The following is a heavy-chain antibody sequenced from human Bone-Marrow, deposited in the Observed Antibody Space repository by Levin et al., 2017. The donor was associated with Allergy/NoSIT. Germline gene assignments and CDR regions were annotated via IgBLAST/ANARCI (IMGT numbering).Heavy chain of an antibody. CDR3: ARVPDSSDYDSYHFFSGMDV. J-gene: IGHJ6*02. D-gene: IGHD5-12*01. CDR1: GVSTSTPNW. CDR2: IFHDGST. V-gene: IGHV4-4*02. Sequence: PSETLSLTCAVSGVSTSTPNWWSWVRQPPGKGLDWIGEIFHDGSTNYNPSLKSRVTISLDKSHNQFSLKMKSVTAADTAVYYFARVPDSSDYDSYHFFSGMDVWGQGATISVSS.